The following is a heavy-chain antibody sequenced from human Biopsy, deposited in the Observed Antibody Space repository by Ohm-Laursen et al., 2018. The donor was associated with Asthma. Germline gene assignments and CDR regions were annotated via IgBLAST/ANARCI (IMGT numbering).Heavy chain of an antibody. CDR3: VRHQYSSSWSTFDY. CDR2: IYYSGST. CDR1: GGSITSSSYY. D-gene: IGHD3-22*01. J-gene: IGHJ4*02. Sequence: SDTLSLTCTVSGGSITSSSYYWGWIRQPPGKGLEWIGHIYYSGSTNYQPSLKSRVTISVDASKNQLSLKMSSVTAADTAVYFCVRHQYSSSWSTFDYWGQGALVTVSS. V-gene: IGHV4-39*01.